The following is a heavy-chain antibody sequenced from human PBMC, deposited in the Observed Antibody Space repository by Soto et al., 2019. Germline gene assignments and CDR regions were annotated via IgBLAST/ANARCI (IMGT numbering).Heavy chain of an antibody. V-gene: IGHV3-43*02. J-gene: IGHJ6*02. CDR1: GFTFDDYA. Sequence: GGSLRLSCAASGFTFDDYAMHWVRQAPGKGLEWVSLISGDGGSTYYADSGKGRFTISRDNSKNSLYLQMNSLRTEDTALYYCAKEEYSSRAVLGGYYYSSVMDDWGQGTPVTVSS. CDR3: AKEEYSSRAVLGGYYYSSVMDD. CDR2: ISGDGGST. D-gene: IGHD6-13*01.